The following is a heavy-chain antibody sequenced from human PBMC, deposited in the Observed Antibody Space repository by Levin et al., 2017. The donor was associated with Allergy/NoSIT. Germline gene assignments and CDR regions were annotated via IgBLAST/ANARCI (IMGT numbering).Heavy chain of an antibody. CDR3: ARDAAANSGWGAFDI. D-gene: IGHD6-19*01. V-gene: IGHV1-46*01. J-gene: IGHJ3*02. CDR2: INPSGGST. Sequence: ASVKVSCKASGYTFTSYYMHWVRQAPGQGLEWMGIINPSGGSTSYAQKFQGRVTMTRDTSTSTVYMELSSLRSEDTAVYYCARDAAANSGWGAFDIWGQGTMVTVSS. CDR1: GYTFTSYY.